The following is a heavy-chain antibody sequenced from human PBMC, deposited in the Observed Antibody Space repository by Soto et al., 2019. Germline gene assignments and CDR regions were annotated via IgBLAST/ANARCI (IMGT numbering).Heavy chain of an antibody. D-gene: IGHD6-19*01. V-gene: IGHV4-39*01. CDR1: GGSMSRSRFH. CDR2: IHYSGST. J-gene: IGHJ4*02. CDR3: ARRGSRLSVAVAAFDY. Sequence: SETLSLTCNVSGGSMSRSRFHWAWIRQTPGKGLEWIGSIHYSGSTYYNPSLRSRVTISVDTAKTQFSLKLSSVTAADTAVYFCARRGSRLSVAVAAFDYWSQGTLVT.